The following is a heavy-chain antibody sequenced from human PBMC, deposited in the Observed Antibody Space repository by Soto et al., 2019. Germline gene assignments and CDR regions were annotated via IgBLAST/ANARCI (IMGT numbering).Heavy chain of an antibody. CDR1: GFSLSTSGVG. V-gene: IGHV2-5*02. CDR2: IYWDDDK. J-gene: IGHJ4*02. D-gene: IGHD5-12*01. Sequence: QITLKESGPPLVKPTQTLTLTCTLSGFSLSTSGVGVGWIRQPPGKALEWLALIYWDDDKRYSPFLKSRLTITKDTSKIQVVLTLTNMDPVDTATYYCAHKGDGYRGFKYWGQGTLVTVSS. CDR3: AHKGDGYRGFKY.